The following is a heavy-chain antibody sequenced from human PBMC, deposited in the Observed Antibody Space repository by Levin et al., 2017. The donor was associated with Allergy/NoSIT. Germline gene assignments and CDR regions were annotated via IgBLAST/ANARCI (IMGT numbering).Heavy chain of an antibody. D-gene: IGHD3-10*01. V-gene: IGHV4-39*07. CDR1: GGSISSSRYY. CDR3: ARVLRVGGYYGSGSPNWFDP. CDR2: IYYSGST. Sequence: SETLSLTCTVSGGSISSSRYYWGWIRQPPGKGLEWIGTIYYSGSTYYNPSLKSRVTISVDTSKNQFSLKLTSVTAADTAMYYCARVLRVGGYYGSGSPNWFDPWGQGTLVTVSS. J-gene: IGHJ5*02.